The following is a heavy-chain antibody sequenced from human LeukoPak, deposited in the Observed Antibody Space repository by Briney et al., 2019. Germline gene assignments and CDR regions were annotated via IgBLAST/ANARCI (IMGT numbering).Heavy chain of an antibody. CDR3: ATAMAGGGSYYPDAFDI. CDR1: GYTLTELS. Sequence: ASVKVSCKGSGYTLTELSMHWVRQAPGKGLEWMGGFDPEDGETIYAQKFQGRVTMTEDTSTDTAYMELSSLRSEDTAVYYCATAMAGGGSYYPDAFDIWGQGTMVTVSS. V-gene: IGHV1-24*01. J-gene: IGHJ3*02. CDR2: FDPEDGET. D-gene: IGHD1-26*01.